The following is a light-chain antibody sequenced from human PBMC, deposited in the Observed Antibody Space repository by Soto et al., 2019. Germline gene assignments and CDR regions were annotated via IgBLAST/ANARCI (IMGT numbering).Light chain of an antibody. V-gene: IGKV3-11*01. J-gene: IGKJ2*01. CDR2: DAS. Sequence: EIVLTQSPATLSLSPGERATLSCRASQSVSSYLAWYQQKPGQAPRLLIYDASNRATGIPARFSGSGSGTDFTLPISSLEPEVFAVYYCQQRSIWPPETFGQGTKLEIK. CDR1: QSVSSY. CDR3: QQRSIWPPET.